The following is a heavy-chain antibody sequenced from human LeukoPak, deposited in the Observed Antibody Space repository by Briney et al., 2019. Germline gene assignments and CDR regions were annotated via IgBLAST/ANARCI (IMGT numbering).Heavy chain of an antibody. V-gene: IGHV4-39*01. J-gene: IGHJ5*02. CDR3: ARLIVVVVAATRRHNWFDP. D-gene: IGHD2-15*01. CDR1: GGSISSSSYY. Sequence: PSETLSLTCTVSGGSISSSSYYWGWIRQPPGKGLEWIGSIYYSGSTYYNPSLKSRVTISVDTSKNQFSLKLSSVTAADTAVYYCARLIVVVVAATRRHNWFDPWGQGTLVTVSS. CDR2: IYYSGST.